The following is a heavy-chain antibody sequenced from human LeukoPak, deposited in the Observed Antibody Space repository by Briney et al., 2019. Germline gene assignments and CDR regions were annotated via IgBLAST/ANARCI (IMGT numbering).Heavy chain of an antibody. V-gene: IGHV1-46*01. D-gene: IGHD1-26*01. CDR2: INPSGGST. Sequence: ASVKVSCKASGYTFTSYYMHWVRQAPGQGLEWMGIINPSGGSTSYAQKLQGRVTITTDTSTSTAYMELRSLRSDDTAVYYCARVSWELLPPDAFDIWGQGTMVTVSS. CDR3: ARVSWELLPPDAFDI. J-gene: IGHJ3*02. CDR1: GYTFTSYY.